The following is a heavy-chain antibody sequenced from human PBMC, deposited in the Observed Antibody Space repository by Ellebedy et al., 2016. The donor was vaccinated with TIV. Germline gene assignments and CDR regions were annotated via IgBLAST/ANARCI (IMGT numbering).Heavy chain of an antibody. J-gene: IGHJ4*02. V-gene: IGHV4-34*01. CDR1: GGSFSGYY. D-gene: IGHD3-3*01. Sequence: SETLSLTCAVYGGSFSGYYWSWIRQPPGKGLEWIGEINHSGSTNYNPSLKSRVTISVDTSKNQFSLKLSSVTAADTAVYYCARSLEWLSSYDYWGQGTLVTVSS. CDR3: ARSLEWLSSYDY. CDR2: INHSGST.